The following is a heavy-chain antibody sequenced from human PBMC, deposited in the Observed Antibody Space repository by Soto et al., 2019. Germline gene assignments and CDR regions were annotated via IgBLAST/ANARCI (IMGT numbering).Heavy chain of an antibody. CDR2: INWNGGST. CDR3: ARVPAATSYYYYYYMDV. D-gene: IGHD2-2*01. Sequence: PGGSLRLSCAASGFTFDDYGMSWVRQAPGKGLEWVSGINWNGGSTGYADSVKGRFTISRDNAKNSLYLQMNSLRAVDTALYHCARVPAATSYYYYYYMDVWGKGTTVTVSS. J-gene: IGHJ6*03. CDR1: GFTFDDYG. V-gene: IGHV3-20*01.